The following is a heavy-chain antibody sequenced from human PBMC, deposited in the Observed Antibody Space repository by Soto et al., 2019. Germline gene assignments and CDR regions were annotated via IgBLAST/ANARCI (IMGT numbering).Heavy chain of an antibody. J-gene: IGHJ6*02. D-gene: IGHD3-3*01. V-gene: IGHV1-3*01. Sequence: XSGKVSCKASVYTFTSYAMHWVRQAPGQRLEWMGWINAGNGNTKYSQKFQGRVTITRDTSASTAYMELSSLRSEDTAVYYCARGTYDFWSGYSGNGMDVWGQGTTVTVSS. CDR1: VYTFTSYA. CDR2: INAGNGNT. CDR3: ARGTYDFWSGYSGNGMDV.